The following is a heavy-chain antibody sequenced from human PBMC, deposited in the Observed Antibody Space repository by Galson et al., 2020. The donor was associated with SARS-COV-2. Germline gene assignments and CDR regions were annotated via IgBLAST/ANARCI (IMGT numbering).Heavy chain of an antibody. CDR2: ISYDGSNK. D-gene: IGHD1-26*01. CDR3: ARARGGSYFDSFDY. CDR1: GFTFSSYA. J-gene: IGHJ4*02. V-gene: IGHV3-30*01. Sequence: GESLKISCAASGFTFSSYAMHWVRQAPGKGLEWVAVISYDGSNKYYADSVKGRFTISRDNSKNTLYLQMNSLRAEDTAVYYCARARGGSYFDSFDYWGQGTLVTVSS.